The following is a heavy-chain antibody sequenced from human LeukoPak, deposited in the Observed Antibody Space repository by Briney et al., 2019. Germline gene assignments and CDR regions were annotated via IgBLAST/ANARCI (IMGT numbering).Heavy chain of an antibody. J-gene: IGHJ4*02. CDR2: IYYSGST. CDR3: ARDGGGKSRPFDY. CDR1: GGSLSSYY. V-gene: IGHV4-59*01. D-gene: IGHD2-15*01. Sequence: SETLSLTCTVSGGSLSSYYWSWLRQPPGKGLEWIGHIYYSGSTNYNPSLKSRVTISIDTSKNQFSLKVSSVTAADTAVYYCARDGGGKSRPFDYWGQGTPVTVSS.